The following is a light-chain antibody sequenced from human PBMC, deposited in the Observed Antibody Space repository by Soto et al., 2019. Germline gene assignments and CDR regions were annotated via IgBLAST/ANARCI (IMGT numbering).Light chain of an antibody. V-gene: IGKV1-9*01. CDR3: YQLISYFPIT. CDR2: AAS. J-gene: IGKJ5*01. CDR1: QGINSY. Sequence: DIQLTQSPSFLSASVGDRVTITCRASQGINSYLAWYQQKPVKAPKLLIYAASTLQSRVPSRFIGSGSGTAYATTIISRLPQDYSAYYYYQLISYFPITFGQGTRLEIK.